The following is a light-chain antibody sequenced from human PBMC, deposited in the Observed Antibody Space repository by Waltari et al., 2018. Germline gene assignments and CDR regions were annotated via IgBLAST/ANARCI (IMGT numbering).Light chain of an antibody. CDR1: KSIVVW. Sequence: DIQVTQSPSTLSASVGDRVTITCRGSKSIVVWLAWYQQKPGKAPRLLIYKASYLESGVPSRFSGSASGTAVTLTISSLQADDFATYYCLQYNSYPWTFGQGTTVEIK. CDR3: LQYNSYPWT. J-gene: IGKJ1*01. V-gene: IGKV1-5*03. CDR2: KAS.